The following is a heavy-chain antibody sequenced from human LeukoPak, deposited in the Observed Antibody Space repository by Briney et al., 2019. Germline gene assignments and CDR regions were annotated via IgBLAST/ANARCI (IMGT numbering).Heavy chain of an antibody. V-gene: IGHV3-48*03. J-gene: IGHJ3*02. D-gene: IGHD4-17*01. CDR3: AREGYGDYDAFDI. Sequence: GGSLRLSCAASGFTFSSYEMNWVRQAPGKGLEWVSYISGSGSTIYYADSVKGRFTISRDNAKNSLYLQMNSLRAEDTAVYYCAREGYGDYDAFDIWGQGTMVTVSS. CDR2: ISGSGSTI. CDR1: GFTFSSYE.